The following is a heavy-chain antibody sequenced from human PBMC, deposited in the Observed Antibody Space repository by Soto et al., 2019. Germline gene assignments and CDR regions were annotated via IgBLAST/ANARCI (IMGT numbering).Heavy chain of an antibody. Sequence: GGSLRLSCSASEFAFSSFAMHWVRQAPGKGLEYVSAISSNGGTTWYADSVNGRFTISRDNSKNTLYLQMSSLRVEDTAVYYCARGPSYSDSYFDHWGQGTLVTVSS. CDR2: ISSNGGTT. D-gene: IGHD4-17*01. V-gene: IGHV3-64D*06. CDR1: EFAFSSFA. J-gene: IGHJ4*02. CDR3: ARGPSYSDSYFDH.